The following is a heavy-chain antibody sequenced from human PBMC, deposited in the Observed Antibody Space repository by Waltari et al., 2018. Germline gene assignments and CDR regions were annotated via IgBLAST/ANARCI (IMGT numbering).Heavy chain of an antibody. CDR2: SKSDGSST. V-gene: IGHV3-74*03. J-gene: IGHJ6*03. Sequence: EVELVESGGGLVQPGGSLRLSCAASGLTLSRYWMYWVRQVPGKGLVWVSRSKSDGSSTTYADSVKGRFTISRDNAKNTLFLQMNSLRVEDTAIYYCAGGSKFYYMDLWGKGTTATISS. CDR3: AGGSKFYYMDL. CDR1: GLTLSRYW.